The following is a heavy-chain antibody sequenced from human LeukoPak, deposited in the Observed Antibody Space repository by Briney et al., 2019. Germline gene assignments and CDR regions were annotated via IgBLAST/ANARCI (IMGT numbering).Heavy chain of an antibody. J-gene: IGHJ4*02. Sequence: GGSLRLSCAASGFTFSSYAMSWVRQAPGKGLEWVSAISGSGGSTYYADSVKGRFTISRDNSKNTLYLQMNSLRAEDTAVYYCAKFHWTKQLVPALFDYWGQGTLVTVSS. D-gene: IGHD6-6*01. CDR2: ISGSGGST. CDR3: AKFHWTKQLVPALFDY. V-gene: IGHV3-23*01. CDR1: GFTFSSYA.